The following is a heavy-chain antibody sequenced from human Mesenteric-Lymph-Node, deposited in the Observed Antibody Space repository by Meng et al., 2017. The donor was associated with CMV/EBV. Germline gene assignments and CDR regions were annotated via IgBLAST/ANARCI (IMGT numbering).Heavy chain of an antibody. Sequence: ASGFTFSSYAMHWVRQAPGKGLEWVAVMSYDGHNECYADSVKARFTISRDNSKNTLYLQMNSLRAEDTAVYYCARDSGRWLQSLQLWGQGTLVTVSS. CDR2: MSYDGHNE. CDR1: GFTFSSYA. D-gene: IGHD5-24*01. V-gene: IGHV3-30-3*01. CDR3: ARDSGRWLQSLQL. J-gene: IGHJ1*01.